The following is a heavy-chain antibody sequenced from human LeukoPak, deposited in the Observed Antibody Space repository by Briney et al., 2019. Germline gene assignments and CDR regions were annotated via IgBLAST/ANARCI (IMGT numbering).Heavy chain of an antibody. CDR3: ARATAKRGYFDY. J-gene: IGHJ4*02. CDR2: IYYSGST. V-gene: IGHV4-59*01. D-gene: IGHD5-24*01. CDR1: GGSISSYY. Sequence: SETLSLTCTVSGGSISSYYWSWIRQPPGKGLEWIGYIYYSGSTSYNPSLKSRVTISVDTSKNQFSLKLSSVTAADTAVYYCARATAKRGYFDYWGQGTLVTVSS.